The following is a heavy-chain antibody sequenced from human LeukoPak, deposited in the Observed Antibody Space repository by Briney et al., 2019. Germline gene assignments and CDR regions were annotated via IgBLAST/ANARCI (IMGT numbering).Heavy chain of an antibody. J-gene: IGHJ4*02. V-gene: IGHV3-48*02. D-gene: IGHD4-23*01. Sequence: GGSLRLSCAASGFTFNTYNMNWVRQAPGKGLAWISYISSSGDTIYYAESVQGRFTISRDNAKSSLYLQMNSLRDGDTGVYYCARDIYGGNPRTDHWGPGTLVTVSS. CDR2: ISSSGDTI. CDR1: GFTFNTYN. CDR3: ARDIYGGNPRTDH.